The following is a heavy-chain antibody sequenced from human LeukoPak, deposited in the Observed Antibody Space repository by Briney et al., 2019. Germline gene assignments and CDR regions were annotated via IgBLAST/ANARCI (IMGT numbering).Heavy chain of an antibody. CDR2: INHSGST. CDR1: GGSFSGYY. J-gene: IGHJ6*02. V-gene: IGHV4-34*01. CDR3: ARGTRWLQSCYYYGMDV. Sequence: SETLSLTCAVYGGSFSGYYWSWIRQPPGKGLEWIGEINHSGSTNYNPSLKSRVTISVDTSKNQFSLKLSSVTAADTAVYYCARGTRWLQSCYYYGMDVWGQGTTVTVSS. D-gene: IGHD5-24*01.